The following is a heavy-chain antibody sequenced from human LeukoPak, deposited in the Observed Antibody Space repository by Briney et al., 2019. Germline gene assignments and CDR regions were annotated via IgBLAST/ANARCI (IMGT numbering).Heavy chain of an antibody. Sequence: SETLSLTCTVSGGSISSHYWSWIRQPPGKGLEWIGYIFSTGTTNSNPSLRSRVTISVDTSKNQFSLRLSSVTAADTAVYYCARDWTWRGVLRYFDWPPTMGYFDYWGQGTLVTVSS. CDR3: ARDWTWRGVLRYFDWPPTMGYFDY. CDR2: IFSTGTT. V-gene: IGHV4-59*11. CDR1: GGSISSHY. J-gene: IGHJ4*02. D-gene: IGHD3-9*01.